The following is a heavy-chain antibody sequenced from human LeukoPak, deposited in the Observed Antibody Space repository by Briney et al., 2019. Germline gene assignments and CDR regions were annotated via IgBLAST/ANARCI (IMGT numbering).Heavy chain of an antibody. V-gene: IGHV4-4*07. CDR1: GGSISPYY. J-gene: IGHJ3*02. D-gene: IGHD3-22*01. CDR2: IYTSGST. Sequence: SETLSLTCTVSGGSISPYYWNWIRQPAGKGLEWIGRIYTSGSTNYNPSLKSRVTISVDTSKNQFSLKVISVTAADTATYYCAREYYYREGDAFDIWGQGTMVTVSS. CDR3: AREYYYREGDAFDI.